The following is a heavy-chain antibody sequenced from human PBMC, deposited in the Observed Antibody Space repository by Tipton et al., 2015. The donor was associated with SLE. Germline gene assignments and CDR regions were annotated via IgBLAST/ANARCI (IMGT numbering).Heavy chain of an antibody. CDR3: ARHRLDYDYVWGSYRYFDY. V-gene: IGHV4-31*03. D-gene: IGHD3-16*02. CDR1: GDSIRTTGYY. CDR2: IYYSGSL. J-gene: IGHJ4*02. Sequence: TLSLTCTASGDSIRTTGYYWSWIRQQPGKGLEWIGYIYYSGSLYYNPSLSSRLTISIDTSKNQFSLKLNSVTAADTAVYYCARHRLDYDYVWGSYRYFDYWGQGILVTVSS.